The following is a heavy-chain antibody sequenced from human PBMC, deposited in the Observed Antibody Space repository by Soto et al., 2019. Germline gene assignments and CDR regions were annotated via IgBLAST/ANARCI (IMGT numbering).Heavy chain of an antibody. CDR2: ISAYNGNT. CDR1: GYTFTSYG. D-gene: IGHD6-19*01. J-gene: IGHJ6*02. Sequence: VASVKVSCKASGYTFTSYGISWVRQAPGQGLEWMGWISAYNGNTNYAQKLQGRVTMTTDTSTSTAYMELRSLRSDDTAVYYCARVVAVAGTVGYYYYGMDVWGQGTTVTV. CDR3: ARVVAVAGTVGYYYYGMDV. V-gene: IGHV1-18*04.